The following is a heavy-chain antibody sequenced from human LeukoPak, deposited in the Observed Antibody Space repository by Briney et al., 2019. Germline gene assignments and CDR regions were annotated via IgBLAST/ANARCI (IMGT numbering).Heavy chain of an antibody. D-gene: IGHD3-3*01. V-gene: IGHV1-69*13. CDR2: IIPMSGTA. J-gene: IGHJ4*02. Sequence: EASVKVSCKASGGTFNNFAISWVRQAPGQGLEWVGGIIPMSGTANYAQKFQGRVTITADESTSTAYMELSSLRSEDTAIYYCASPVKYYDTWSGYPPFDYWGQGTLVTVSS. CDR1: GGTFNNFA. CDR3: ASPVKYYDTWSGYPPFDY.